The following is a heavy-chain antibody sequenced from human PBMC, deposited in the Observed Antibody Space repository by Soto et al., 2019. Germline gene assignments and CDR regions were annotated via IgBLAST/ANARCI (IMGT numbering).Heavy chain of an antibody. Sequence: ASVKVSCKASGYTFTSYAMHWVRQAPGQRLEWMGWINAGNGNTKHSQKFQGRVTITRDTSASTAYMELSSLRSEDTAVYYCARSSYGYPLVQLSFDYWGQGTLVTVSS. J-gene: IGHJ4*02. CDR1: GYTFTSYA. V-gene: IGHV1-3*01. D-gene: IGHD5-18*01. CDR3: ARSSYGYPLVQLSFDY. CDR2: INAGNGNT.